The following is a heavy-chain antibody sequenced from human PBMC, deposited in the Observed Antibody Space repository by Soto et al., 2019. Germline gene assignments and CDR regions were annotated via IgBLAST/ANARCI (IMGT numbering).Heavy chain of an antibody. CDR2: IDSDDGKT. D-gene: IGHD6-25*01. Sequence: ESGGGLIQPGGSLRLSCVASGFTFSSYAMNWVRQGPGTGLEWVAVIDSDDGKTYYANAVKGRFSISRDNSKNTLFLQMNSLRVEDTATSYCVKAGYTSGLLWGQGTLVTV. CDR1: GFTFSSYA. V-gene: IGHV3-23*01. CDR3: VKAGYTSGLL. J-gene: IGHJ4*02.